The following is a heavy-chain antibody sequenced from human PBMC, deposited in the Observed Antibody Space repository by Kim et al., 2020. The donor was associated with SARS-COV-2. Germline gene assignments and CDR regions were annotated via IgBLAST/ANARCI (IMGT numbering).Heavy chain of an antibody. Sequence: ASVKVSCKASGYTFTTYSMNWVRQAPGQGLEWMGYISANTGNPTYAQGYTGRFAFSWDTSVTTAYLQISNLKAEDTAVYFCARDQRILDFDYWGQGTQVT. CDR2: ISANTGNP. J-gene: IGHJ4*02. CDR1: GYTFTTYS. D-gene: IGHD2-15*01. CDR3: ARDQRILDFDY. V-gene: IGHV7-4-1*02.